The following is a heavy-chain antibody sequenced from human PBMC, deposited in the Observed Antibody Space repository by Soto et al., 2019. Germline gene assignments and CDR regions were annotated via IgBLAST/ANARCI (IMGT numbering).Heavy chain of an antibody. CDR3: ARTVHLGDLSLGY. Sequence: QVQLQESGPGLVKPSQTLSLTCTVSGASISSGDYYWSWIRQHPGKGLEWIGYISYRGRTYYSSSLKLRLTTSVDTSQNPLSLKRISVTAADTAVFYCARTVHLGDLSLGYWGQGSLVTVSS. CDR1: GASISSGDYY. CDR2: ISYRGRT. D-gene: IGHD3-16*01. J-gene: IGHJ4*02. V-gene: IGHV4-31*03.